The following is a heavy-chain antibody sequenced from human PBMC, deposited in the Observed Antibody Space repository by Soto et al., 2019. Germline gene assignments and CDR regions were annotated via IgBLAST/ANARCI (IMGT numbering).Heavy chain of an antibody. V-gene: IGHV1-3*01. Sequence: QALLLQSGSEVKKPGASVKVSCKASGYIFTAYFIHWVPQAPGQRPEWMGWVNPDKGKTEYAQEFRGRATLNSESFATTAYMELTSLIYEDTTTYYCVEVGGNYYGMDLWGRGTTVTVSS. CDR1: GYIFTAYF. CDR2: VNPDKGKT. J-gene: IGHJ6*02. D-gene: IGHD3-10*01. CDR3: VEVGGNYYGMDL.